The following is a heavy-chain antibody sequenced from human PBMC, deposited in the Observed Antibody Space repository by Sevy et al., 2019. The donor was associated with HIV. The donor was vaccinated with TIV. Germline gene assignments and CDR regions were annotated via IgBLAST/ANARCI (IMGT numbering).Heavy chain of an antibody. J-gene: IGHJ4*02. D-gene: IGHD5-12*01. Sequence: SETLSLTCAVYGGSFSGYYWSWIRQPPGKGLEWIGEINHSGSTNYNPSLKSRVTISVDTSKNQFSLKLSSVTAADMAVYYCARGDGYNYFGLYYFDYWGQGTLVTVSS. CDR2: INHSGST. V-gene: IGHV4-34*01. CDR3: ARGDGYNYFGLYYFDY. CDR1: GGSFSGYY.